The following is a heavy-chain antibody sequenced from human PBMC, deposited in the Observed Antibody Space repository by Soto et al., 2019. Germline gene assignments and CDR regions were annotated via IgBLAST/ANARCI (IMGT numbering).Heavy chain of an antibody. CDR1: GFTFSNYW. J-gene: IGHJ5*02. D-gene: IGHD6-13*01. CDR3: ASLYSSSWYDWLDP. V-gene: IGHV3-74*01. Sequence: EVQLVESGGGLVQPGGSLRLSCAASGFTFSNYWMHWVRQAPGKGLVWVSRINSDGSSTTYADSVKGRFTISRDNAKNTLYLQMNSLRVEDTAVYYCASLYSSSWYDWLDPWGQGTLVTVSP. CDR2: INSDGSST.